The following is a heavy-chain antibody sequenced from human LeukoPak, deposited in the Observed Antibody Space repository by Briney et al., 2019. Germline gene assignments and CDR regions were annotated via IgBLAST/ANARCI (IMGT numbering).Heavy chain of an antibody. V-gene: IGHV3-21*01. D-gene: IGHD4-17*01. CDR2: TSSSSSYI. CDR3: ARDPKDYGDYYYYGMDV. Sequence: GGSLRLSCAASGFTFSSYSMNWVRQAPGKGLEWVSSTSSSSSYIYYADSVKGRFTISRDNAKNSLYLQMNSLRAEDTAVYYCARDPKDYGDYYYYGMDVWGQGTTVTVSS. J-gene: IGHJ6*02. CDR1: GFTFSSYS.